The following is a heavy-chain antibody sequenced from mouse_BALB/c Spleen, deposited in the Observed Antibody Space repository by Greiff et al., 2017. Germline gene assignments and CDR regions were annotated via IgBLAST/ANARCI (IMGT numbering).Heavy chain of an antibody. J-gene: IGHJ3*01. CDR3: ARDRGGPFAY. CDR1: GFTFSSYA. V-gene: IGHV5-9-4*01. CDR2: ISSGGSYT. D-gene: IGHD3-1*01. Sequence: EVQGVESGGGLVKPGGSLKLSCAASGFTFSSYAMSWVRQSPEKRLEWVAEISSGGSYTYYPDTVTGRFTISRDNAKNTLYLEMSSLRSEDTAMYYCARDRGGPFAYWGQGTLVTVSA.